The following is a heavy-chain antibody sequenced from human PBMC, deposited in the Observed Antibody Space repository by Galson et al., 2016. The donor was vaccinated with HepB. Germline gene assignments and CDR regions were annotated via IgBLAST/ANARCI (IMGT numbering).Heavy chain of an antibody. V-gene: IGHV3-30*04. D-gene: IGHD2-21*02. CDR3: AKADAYCGGDCYPSFDY. Sequence: SLRLSCAASGFTFSKYALHWVRQAPGKGLEWVAVISTNGISQNYEDSVKGRFTVYRDNSKNTVDLQMNSLRPEDTAVYYCAKADAYCGGDCYPSFDYWGQGTLVTVSS. CDR2: ISTNGISQ. CDR1: GFTFSKYA. J-gene: IGHJ4*02.